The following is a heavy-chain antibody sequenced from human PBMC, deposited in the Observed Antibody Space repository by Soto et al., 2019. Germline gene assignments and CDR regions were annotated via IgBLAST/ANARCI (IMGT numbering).Heavy chain of an antibody. D-gene: IGHD6-6*01. CDR3: AKDRPGGPRPFDY. V-gene: IGHV3-23*01. CDR2: IGGTDGKT. Sequence: EVHLLNSGGGLVQPGGSLRLSCGASGFIFSGSAMSWVRQAPGKGLQWVSAIGGTDGKTYYTDSVRGRFTISRDNSRNMVYLQMDSLRVEDTAVYYCAKDRPGGPRPFDYWGQGTLVTVSS. CDR1: GFIFSGSA. J-gene: IGHJ4*02.